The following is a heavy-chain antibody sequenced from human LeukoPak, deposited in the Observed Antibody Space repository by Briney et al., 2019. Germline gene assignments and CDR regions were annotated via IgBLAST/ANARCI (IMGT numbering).Heavy chain of an antibody. V-gene: IGHV5-10-1*01. CDR2: IDPSDSYT. CDR1: GYSFTSYW. CDR3: ARHSAGIVVAGK. D-gene: IGHD6-19*01. Sequence: PGESLRISCKGSGYSFTSYWISWVRQMPGKGLVWMGRIDPSDSYTNYSPSFQGHVTISADKSISTVYLQWSSLKASDTAMYYCARHSAGIVVAGKWGQGTLVTVSS. J-gene: IGHJ4*02.